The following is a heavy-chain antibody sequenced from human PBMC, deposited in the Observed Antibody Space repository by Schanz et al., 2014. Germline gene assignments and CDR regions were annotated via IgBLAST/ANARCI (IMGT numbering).Heavy chain of an antibody. D-gene: IGHD3-22*01. CDR1: GTSITSSTYY. V-gene: IGHV4-39*01. CDR3: ARPSSVVGITGWFDT. CDR2: ISYSGNT. Sequence: QLQLRESGPGLVKPSETLSLICSVSGTSITSSTYYWGWIRQPPGKGPEWIGGISYSGNTYYTPSLKGRVTISLALPKNQFPLKLPSVPAADTAVYYCARPSSVVGITGWFDTWGQGTLVTVSS. J-gene: IGHJ5*02.